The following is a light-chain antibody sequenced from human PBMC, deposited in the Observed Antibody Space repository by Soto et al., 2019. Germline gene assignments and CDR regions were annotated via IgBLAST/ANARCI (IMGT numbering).Light chain of an antibody. J-gene: IGKJ4*01. V-gene: IGKV1-39*01. CDR3: QQSSTAPLT. Sequence: DIHMTQSPSSLSASVGDRVTISCRASQSISSFLNWYQQKPGKAHKLLIYTASSLQSGVQSRFSGSGSGTDFTLTISSLQPEDFATYYCQQSSTAPLTFGGGTKVEFK. CDR1: QSISSF. CDR2: TAS.